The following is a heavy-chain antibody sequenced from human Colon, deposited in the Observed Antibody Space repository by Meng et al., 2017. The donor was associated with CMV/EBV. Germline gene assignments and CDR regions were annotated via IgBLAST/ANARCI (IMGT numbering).Heavy chain of an antibody. Sequence: ALNWVRQAPGQGLEWMGWINTNPGNPPYAQGFRGRFVFSLNISVNTAYLEISSLKADDTAVYYCAREYVYCSGASCYAEDWFDPWGQGTLVTVSS. V-gene: IGHV7-4-1*02. CDR1: A. CDR2: INTNPGNP. J-gene: IGHJ5*02. D-gene: IGHD2-8*02. CDR3: AREYVYCSGASCYAEDWFDP.